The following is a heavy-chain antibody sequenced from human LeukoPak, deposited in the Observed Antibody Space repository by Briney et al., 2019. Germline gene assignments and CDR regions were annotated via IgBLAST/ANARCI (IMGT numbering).Heavy chain of an antibody. J-gene: IGHJ4*02. V-gene: IGHV3-11*04. D-gene: IGHD1-26*01. CDR1: GFTFNDYY. CDR2: ISNSGITI. Sequence: PGGSLRLSCAASGFTFNDYYMTWIRQAPGKGLEWVSYISNSGITINYADSVKGRFTISRDNAKNSLYLQMNSLRAEDTAVYYCARDPPYSGSYYFDYWGQGTLVTVSS. CDR3: ARDPPYSGSYYFDY.